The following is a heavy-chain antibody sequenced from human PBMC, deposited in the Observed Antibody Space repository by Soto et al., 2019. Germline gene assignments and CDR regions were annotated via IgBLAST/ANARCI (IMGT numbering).Heavy chain of an antibody. Sequence: GGSLRLSCAASGFTFSSYAMSWVRQALGKGLEWVSAISGSGGTTDYADSVKGRFTISRDNSKNTLYLQMNRLRAEDTAVYYCAKDFSIVGAILFDYWGQGTLVTVSS. CDR2: ISGSGGTT. CDR3: AKDFSIVGAILFDY. V-gene: IGHV3-23*01. CDR1: GFTFSSYA. D-gene: IGHD1-26*01. J-gene: IGHJ4*02.